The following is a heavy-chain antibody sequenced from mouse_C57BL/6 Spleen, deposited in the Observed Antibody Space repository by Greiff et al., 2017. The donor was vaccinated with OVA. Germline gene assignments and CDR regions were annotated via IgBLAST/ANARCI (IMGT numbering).Heavy chain of an antibody. CDR3: ARSLYYYGSTFDY. V-gene: IGHV1-18*01. CDR2: INPNNGGT. J-gene: IGHJ2*01. D-gene: IGHD1-1*01. Sequence: EVKLMESGPELVKPGASVKIPCKASGYTFTDYNMDWVKQSHGKSLEWIGDINPNNGGTIYNQKFKGKATLTVDKSASTAYMELRSLTSEDTAVYYCARSLYYYGSTFDYWGQGTTLTVSS. CDR1: GYTFTDYN.